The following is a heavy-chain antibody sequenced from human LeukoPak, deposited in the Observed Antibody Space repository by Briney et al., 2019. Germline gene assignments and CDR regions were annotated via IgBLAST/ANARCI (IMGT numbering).Heavy chain of an antibody. D-gene: IGHD1-14*01. CDR1: GASIGSYF. CDR3: ARHGPNTGFDY. Sequence: SETLSLTCTVSGASIGSYFWSWIRQPPGKGLEWIGYIYYSGSTNYNPSLKSRVTISVDTSKNQFSLKLSSVTAADTAVYYCARHGPNTGFDYWGQGTLVTVSS. CDR2: IYYSGST. J-gene: IGHJ4*02. V-gene: IGHV4-59*08.